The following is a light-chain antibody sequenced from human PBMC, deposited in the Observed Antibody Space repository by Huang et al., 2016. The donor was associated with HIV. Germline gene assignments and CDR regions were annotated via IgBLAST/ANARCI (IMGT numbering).Light chain of an antibody. V-gene: IGKV1-39*01. CDR3: QQSYSSPYT. Sequence: DIQMTQSPSSLSASVGDRVTITCRASQGISSYLSWYQQKAGKAPKLLIYAASSLQSGIPTRFSGSGSGTDFTLTISSLQPGDFATYYCQQSYSSPYTFGQGTKLDIK. CDR2: AAS. J-gene: IGKJ2*01. CDR1: QGISSY.